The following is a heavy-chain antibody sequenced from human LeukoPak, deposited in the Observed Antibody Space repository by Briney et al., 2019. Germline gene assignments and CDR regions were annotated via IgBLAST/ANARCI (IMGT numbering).Heavy chain of an antibody. V-gene: IGHV1-2*02. Sequence: ASVKVSCKASGYTFTGYYMRWVRQAPGQGLEWMGWINPNSGGTNYTQKFQGRVTMTRDTSISTAYMELSRLRSDDTAVYYCARGYPSGYDDYYFDYWGQGTLVTVSS. D-gene: IGHD5-12*01. CDR1: GYTFTGYY. J-gene: IGHJ4*02. CDR3: ARGYPSGYDDYYFDY. CDR2: INPNSGGT.